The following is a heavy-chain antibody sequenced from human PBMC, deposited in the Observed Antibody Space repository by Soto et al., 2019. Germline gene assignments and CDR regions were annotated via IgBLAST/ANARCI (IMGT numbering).Heavy chain of an antibody. Sequence: SETLSPTCTVSGGSISSYYWSWTRQPPGKGLEGIGYIYYSGSTNYNPSLKSRVTISVDTSKNQFSLKLRSVTAADTAVYYCARHVIFSGGSCYPYYYYYMDVWSKGTTVTVSS. J-gene: IGHJ6*03. CDR1: GGSISSYY. CDR3: ARHVIFSGGSCYPYYYYYMDV. V-gene: IGHV4-59*08. CDR2: IYYSGST. D-gene: IGHD2-15*01.